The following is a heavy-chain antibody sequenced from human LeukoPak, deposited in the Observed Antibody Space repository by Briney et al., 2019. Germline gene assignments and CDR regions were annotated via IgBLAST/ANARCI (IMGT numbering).Heavy chain of an antibody. V-gene: IGHV3-23*01. CDR3: AKSSGYYYYYYGMDV. D-gene: IGHD3-22*01. Sequence: GGSLRLSCAASGFTFSSYAMSWVRQAPGKGLEWVSAISGSGGSTYYADSVKGRFTISRDNSKNTLYPQMNSLRAEDTAVYYCAKSSGYYYYYYGMDVWGQGTTVTVSS. J-gene: IGHJ6*02. CDR2: ISGSGGST. CDR1: GFTFSSYA.